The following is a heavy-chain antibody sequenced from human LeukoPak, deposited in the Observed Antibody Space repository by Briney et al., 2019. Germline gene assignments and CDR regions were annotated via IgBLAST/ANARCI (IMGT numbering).Heavy chain of an antibody. V-gene: IGHV4-38-2*02. D-gene: IGHD1-1*01. CDR1: GYSISSGYY. CDR3: ARDNRYSTSHVD. J-gene: IGHJ4*02. CDR2: IYHSARP. Sequence: SETLSLTCTVSGYSISSGYYWGWIRQPPGKGLGWVWSIYHSARPYYNPSLKGRATISVDTPKNPFSIRLSSVTAADPAVYYCARDNRYSTSHVDWGQESLVTVAS.